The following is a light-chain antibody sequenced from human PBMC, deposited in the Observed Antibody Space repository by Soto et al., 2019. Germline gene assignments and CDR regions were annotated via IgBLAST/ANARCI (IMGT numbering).Light chain of an antibody. CDR3: AAWDDSLDGPV. Sequence: QSVLTQPPSASGTPGQRVTISCSGSSSNIGSNTVNWYQHLPGTAPKLLMYSNNQRPSGVPDRFSGSKSGSSASLAISGLQSQDEADYYCAAWDDSLDGPVFGGGTKLTVI. CDR2: SNN. CDR1: SSNIGSNT. J-gene: IGLJ3*02. V-gene: IGLV1-44*01.